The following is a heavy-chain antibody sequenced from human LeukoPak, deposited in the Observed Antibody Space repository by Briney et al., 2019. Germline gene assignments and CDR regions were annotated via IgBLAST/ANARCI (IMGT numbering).Heavy chain of an antibody. D-gene: IGHD6-13*01. CDR1: GYSISSGYY. Sequence: SETLSLTCTVSGYSISSGYYWGWIRQPPGKGLEWIGSIYHSGSTYYNPSLKSRVTISVDTSKNQFSLKLSSVTAADTAVYYCARVRHSSSWTAHWGQGTLVTVSS. V-gene: IGHV4-38-2*02. CDR3: ARVRHSSSWTAH. CDR2: IYHSGST. J-gene: IGHJ4*02.